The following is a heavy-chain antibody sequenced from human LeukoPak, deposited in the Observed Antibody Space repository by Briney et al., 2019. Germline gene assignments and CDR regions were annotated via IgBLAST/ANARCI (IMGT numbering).Heavy chain of an antibody. CDR3: AKVSSSWPSDAFDI. CDR2: INPNSGGT. J-gene: IGHJ3*02. CDR1: GYTFTGYY. V-gene: IGHV1-2*02. D-gene: IGHD6-13*01. Sequence: ASVKVSCKASGYTFTGYYMHWVRQAPGQGLEWMGWINPNSGGTNYAQKFQGRVTMTRDTSISTAYMELSRLRSDDTAVYYCAKVSSSWPSDAFDIWGQGTMVTVSS.